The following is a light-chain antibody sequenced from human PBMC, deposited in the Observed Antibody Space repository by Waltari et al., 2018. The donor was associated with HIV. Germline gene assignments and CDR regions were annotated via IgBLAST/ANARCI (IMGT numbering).Light chain of an antibody. CDR2: NNN. V-gene: IGLV10-54*04. CDR1: SNNVGNQG. CDR3: SAWDSSLSAVV. Sequence: QAGLTQPPSVSKGLRQTATLTCTWNSNNVGNQGATWLQQHQGHPPKLLSYNNNNRPSGISDRFSASRSGNTASLTITGLQPEDEADYFCSAWDSSLSAVVFGGGTTLTVL. J-gene: IGLJ2*01.